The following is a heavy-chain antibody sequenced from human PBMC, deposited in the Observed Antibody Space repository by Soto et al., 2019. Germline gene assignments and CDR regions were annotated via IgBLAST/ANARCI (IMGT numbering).Heavy chain of an antibody. CDR1: GFSFTNYW. D-gene: IGHD6-13*01. Sequence: PGESLKISCKGSGFSFTNYWISWVRQMPGKGLEWMGNIDPVGSYANYSPSFQGHVTFSVDTSISTAYLQWSSLKASDTAMYFCARIESIARNWFDPWGQGTLVTVSS. J-gene: IGHJ5*02. CDR3: ARIESIARNWFDP. V-gene: IGHV5-10-1*01. CDR2: IDPVGSYA.